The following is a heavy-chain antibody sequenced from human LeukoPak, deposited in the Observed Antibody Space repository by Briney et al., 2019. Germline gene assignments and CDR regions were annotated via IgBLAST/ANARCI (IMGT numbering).Heavy chain of an antibody. Sequence: GGSLRLSCAASGFTFSDYEMNWVRQAPGKGLEWVSYISSDSRTIYYADSVKGQFTISRDNAKNSLYLQMKSLRDEDTAVYYCARYGSGTSYITNYFDYWGQGTLVTVSS. CDR3: ARYGSGTSYITNYFDY. J-gene: IGHJ4*02. V-gene: IGHV3-48*03. CDR2: ISSDSRTI. D-gene: IGHD3-10*01. CDR1: GFTFSDYE.